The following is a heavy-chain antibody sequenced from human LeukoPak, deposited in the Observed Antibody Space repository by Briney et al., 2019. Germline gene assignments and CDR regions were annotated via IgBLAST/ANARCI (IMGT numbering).Heavy chain of an antibody. CDR1: GYIFTNYD. V-gene: IGHV1-2*02. D-gene: IGHD3-3*01. J-gene: IGHJ6*03. CDR3: AGVGAPGPHNYYHYMDV. CDR2: SNPNSGGT. Sequence: SVKDSCKACGYIFTNYDINGVGQAGGQGVEGMGLSNPNSGGTNYAQKFQGRVSKIREKSLRTAYMEMSRLRSDDTDGYLCAGVGAPGPHNYYHYMDVWGKGTTVTVSS.